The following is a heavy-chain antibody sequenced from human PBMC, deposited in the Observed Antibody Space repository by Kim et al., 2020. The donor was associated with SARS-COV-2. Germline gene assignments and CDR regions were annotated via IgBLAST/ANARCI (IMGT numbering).Heavy chain of an antibody. V-gene: IGHV4-39*01. CDR3: ARFYDFWSSYDY. D-gene: IGHD3-3*01. J-gene: IGHJ4*02. Sequence: YYCPSLKSCVTILVDTSKNQYSLKLSAVTAADTAVYYCARFYDFWSSYDYWGQGTLVTVSS.